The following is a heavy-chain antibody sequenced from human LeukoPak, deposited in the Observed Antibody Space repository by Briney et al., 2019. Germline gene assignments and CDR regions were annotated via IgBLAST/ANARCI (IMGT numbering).Heavy chain of an antibody. CDR2: INPSGGST. CDR3: AIPSVAGRRGNWFDP. V-gene: IGHV1-46*01. CDR1: GYTFTSYY. Sequence: ASVKVSCKASGYTFTSYYMHWVRQAPGQGLEWMGIINPSGGSTSYAQKFQGRVTMTRDTSTSTVYMELSSLRSEDTAVYYCAIPSVAGRRGNWFDPWGQGTLVTVSS. D-gene: IGHD6-19*01. J-gene: IGHJ5*02.